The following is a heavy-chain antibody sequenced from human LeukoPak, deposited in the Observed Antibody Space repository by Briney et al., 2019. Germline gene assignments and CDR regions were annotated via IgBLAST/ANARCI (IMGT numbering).Heavy chain of an antibody. D-gene: IGHD6-13*01. CDR3: ARVGSSSPPYYYYYMDV. J-gene: IGHJ6*03. CDR1: GGSISSGGYY. CDR2: IYHSGST. Sequence: PSETLSLTCTVSGGSISSGGYYWSWIRQPPGKGLEWIGYIYHSGSTYYNPSLKSRVTISVDRSKNQFSLKLSSVTAADTAVYYCARVGSSSPPYYYYYMDVWGKGTTVTVSS. V-gene: IGHV4-30-2*01.